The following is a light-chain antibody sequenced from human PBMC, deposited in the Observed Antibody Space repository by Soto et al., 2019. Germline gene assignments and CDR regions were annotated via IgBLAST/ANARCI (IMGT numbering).Light chain of an antibody. Sequence: EIVLTQSPGTLSLSPGERATLSCRASQSVSSSYLAWYQQKPGQAPRLLIYGASSRATGIPDRFSGSGSGTNFTLTISRLEPEDFAVYYCQQYNNSPWTFGQGTKVDTK. CDR2: GAS. V-gene: IGKV3-20*01. CDR3: QQYNNSPWT. CDR1: QSVSSSY. J-gene: IGKJ1*01.